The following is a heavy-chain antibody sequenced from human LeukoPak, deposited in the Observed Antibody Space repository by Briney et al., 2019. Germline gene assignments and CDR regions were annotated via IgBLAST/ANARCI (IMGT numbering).Heavy chain of an antibody. Sequence: PGGSLRLSCAASGFTFSSYSMNWVRQAPGKGLEWVSSISSSSSYIYYADSVKGRFTISRDNAKNSLYLQMNSLRAEDTAVYYCARDKGSSGDFDYWGQGTLVTVPS. CDR1: GFTFSSYS. J-gene: IGHJ4*02. CDR2: ISSSSSYI. V-gene: IGHV3-21*01. CDR3: ARDKGSSGDFDY. D-gene: IGHD3-22*01.